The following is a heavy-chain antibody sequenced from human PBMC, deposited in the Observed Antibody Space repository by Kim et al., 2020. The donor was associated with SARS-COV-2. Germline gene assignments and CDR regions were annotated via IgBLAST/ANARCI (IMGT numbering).Heavy chain of an antibody. CDR3: ARGWGYYGSGSNDY. J-gene: IGHJ4*02. Sequence: SETLSLTCAVYGGSFSGYYWSWIRQPPGKGLEWIGEINHSGSTNYNPSLKSRVTISVDTSKNQFSLKLSSVTAADTAVYYCARGWGYYGSGSNDYWGQGTLVTVSS. D-gene: IGHD3-10*01. CDR2: INHSGST. CDR1: GGSFSGYY. V-gene: IGHV4-34*01.